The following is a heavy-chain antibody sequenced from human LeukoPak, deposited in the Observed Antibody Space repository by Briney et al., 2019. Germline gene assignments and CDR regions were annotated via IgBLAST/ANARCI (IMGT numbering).Heavy chain of an antibody. D-gene: IGHD6-19*01. CDR2: ISAYNGNT. J-gene: IGHJ5*01. V-gene: IGHV1-18*01. Sequence: ASVKVSCKASGYTFTSYGISWVRQAPGQGLEWMGWISAYNGNTDYTQKLQGRGTMTTNTSTSTAYMELRSLSCDDTAEYFWAPEGSESDSWGQGTLVTVSS. CDR1: GYTFTSYG. CDR3: APEGSESDS.